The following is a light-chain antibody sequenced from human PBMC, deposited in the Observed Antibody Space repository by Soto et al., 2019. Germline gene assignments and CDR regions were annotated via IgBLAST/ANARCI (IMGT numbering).Light chain of an antibody. J-gene: IGLJ2*01. CDR2: LNSDGSH. CDR3: QTWGTDVV. CDR1: SGHSSYA. V-gene: IGLV4-69*01. Sequence: QPVLTQSPSASASLGASVKLTCTLSSGHSSYAIAWHQQQPEKGPRYLMKLNSDGSHSKGDGIPDRFSGSSSGAERYLTISSRQSEDEADYYCQTWGTDVVFGGGTKLTVL.